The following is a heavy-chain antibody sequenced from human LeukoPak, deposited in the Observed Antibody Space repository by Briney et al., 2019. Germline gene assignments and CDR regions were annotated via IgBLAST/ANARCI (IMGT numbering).Heavy chain of an antibody. J-gene: IGHJ4*02. CDR1: GYNFNIYW. CDR3: ARWRGYGDS. V-gene: IGHV5-51*01. CDR2: IYPGDSAT. Sequence: GESLKISCVVSGYNFNIYWIAWVRQMPGKGLEWMGIIYPGDSATQYSPSFQGQVTISVGKSINTAYLQWSGLNDSDTAIYYCARWRGYGDSSGQGTLVVVSS. D-gene: IGHD3-3*01.